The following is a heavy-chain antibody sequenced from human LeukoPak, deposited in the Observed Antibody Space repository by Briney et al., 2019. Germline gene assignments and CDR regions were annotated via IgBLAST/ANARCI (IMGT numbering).Heavy chain of an antibody. Sequence: GGSLRLSCAASGFTFSSYAMSWVRQAPGKGLEWVSAISGSGGSTYYADSVKGRFTISRDNSKNTLYLQMNTLRGEDTAIYYCARGQGATVPQVGKNWFDPWGQGTRVTVSS. CDR1: GFTFSSYA. V-gene: IGHV3-23*01. D-gene: IGHD1-26*01. CDR2: ISGSGGST. J-gene: IGHJ5*02. CDR3: ARGQGATVPQVGKNWFDP.